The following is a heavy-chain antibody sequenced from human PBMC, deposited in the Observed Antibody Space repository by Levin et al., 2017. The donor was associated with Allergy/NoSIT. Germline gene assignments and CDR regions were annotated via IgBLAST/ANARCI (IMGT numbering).Heavy chain of an antibody. CDR1: GGSISSSSYY. D-gene: IGHD2-15*01. CDR3: ARLTHTYDAFDI. V-gene: IGHV4-39*01. Sequence: ASETLSLTCTVSGGSISSSSYYWGWIRQPPGKGLEWIGSIYYSGSTYYNPSLKSRVTISVDTSKNQFSLKLSSVTAADTAVYYCARLTHTYDAFDIWGQGTMVTVSS. J-gene: IGHJ3*02. CDR2: IYYSGST.